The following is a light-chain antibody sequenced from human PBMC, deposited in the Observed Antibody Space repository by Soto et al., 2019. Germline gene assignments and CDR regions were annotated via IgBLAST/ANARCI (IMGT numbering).Light chain of an antibody. CDR1: SSDVGGYNF. CDR3: SSYTRRNTLA. J-gene: IGLJ2*01. CDR2: EVT. Sequence: QSVLTQPASVSGSPGQSITISCTGTSSDVGGYNFVSWYQQYPGKAPKLIIYEVTDRPSGVSNRFSGSKSGSTASLTISGLQAEYEADYYCSSYTRRNTLAFGGGTKLTVL. V-gene: IGLV2-14*01.